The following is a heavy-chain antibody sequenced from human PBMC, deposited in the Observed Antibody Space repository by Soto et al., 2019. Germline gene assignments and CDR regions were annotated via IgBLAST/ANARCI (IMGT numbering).Heavy chain of an antibody. D-gene: IGHD4-17*01. Sequence: QVQLQESGPGLVKPSQTLSLTCTVSGGSISSGGYYWSWIRQHPGKGLEWIGYIYYSGSTYYNPSLKSRVTISVDTSKNQFSLKLSSVTAADTAVYYCARDRITVTHYWYFDLWGRGTLVTVSS. CDR1: GGSISSGGYY. CDR2: IYYSGST. V-gene: IGHV4-31*03. J-gene: IGHJ2*01. CDR3: ARDRITVTHYWYFDL.